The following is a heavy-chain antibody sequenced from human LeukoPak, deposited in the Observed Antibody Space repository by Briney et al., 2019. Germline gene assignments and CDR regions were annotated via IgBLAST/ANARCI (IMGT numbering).Heavy chain of an antibody. CDR3: AKDQYYYDSSGYYFQGAY. Sequence: GGSLRLSCAASGLTFSSYAMSWVRQAPGKGLEWVSAISGSGGSTYYADSVKGRFTISRDNSKNTLYLQMNSLRAEDTAVYYCAKDQYYYDSSGYYFQGAYWGRGTLVTVSS. V-gene: IGHV3-23*01. CDR2: ISGSGGST. J-gene: IGHJ4*02. CDR1: GLTFSSYA. D-gene: IGHD3-22*01.